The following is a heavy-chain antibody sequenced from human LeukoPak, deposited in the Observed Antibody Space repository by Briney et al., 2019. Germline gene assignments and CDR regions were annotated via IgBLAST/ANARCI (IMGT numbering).Heavy chain of an antibody. V-gene: IGHV4-34*01. CDR1: GGSFSGYY. Sequence: SETLSLTCAVYGGSFSGYYWSWIRQPPGKGLEWIGEINHSGSTNYNPSLKSRVTISVDTSKNQFSLKLSSVTAADTAVYYCARGGAYYDSGSSWPPGNWGQGTLVTVSS. CDR2: INHSGST. D-gene: IGHD3-10*01. J-gene: IGHJ4*02. CDR3: ARGGAYYDSGSSWPPGN.